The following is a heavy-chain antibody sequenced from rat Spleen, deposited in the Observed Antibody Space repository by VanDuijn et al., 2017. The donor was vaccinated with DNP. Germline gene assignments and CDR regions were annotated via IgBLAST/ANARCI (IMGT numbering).Heavy chain of an antibody. CDR3: ATLAQVLYFDY. J-gene: IGHJ2*01. Sequence: EVQLVESGGGLVQPGRSLKLSCAASGFTFSAYYMAWVRQAPAKGLEWVAYIGSAAYAPYYGDSVKGRFTISRDNATSTLYLQMDSLGSEDTATYYCATLAQVLYFDYWGQGVMVTVSS. CDR1: GFTFSAYY. CDR2: IGSAAYAP. V-gene: IGHV5-27*01.